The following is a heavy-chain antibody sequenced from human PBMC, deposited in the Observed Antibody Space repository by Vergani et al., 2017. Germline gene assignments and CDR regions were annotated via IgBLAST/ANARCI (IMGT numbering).Heavy chain of an antibody. V-gene: IGHV4-39*01. CDR2: IYYSGST. Sequence: QLQLQESGPGLVKPSATLSLTCSVSGAPIRSSNYYWGWNRQPPGKGLEWIASIYYSGSTYYNPSLKSRVTISVDTSKNQFSLKLSSVTAADTAVYFGARHSTVEWLVKLGWIDPWGQGILVTVSS. CDR1: GAPIRSSNYY. J-gene: IGHJ5*02. D-gene: IGHD6-19*01. CDR3: ARHSTVEWLVKLGWIDP.